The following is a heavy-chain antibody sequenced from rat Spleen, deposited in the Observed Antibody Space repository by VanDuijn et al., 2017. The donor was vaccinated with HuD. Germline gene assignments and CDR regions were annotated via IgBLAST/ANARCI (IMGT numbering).Heavy chain of an antibody. J-gene: IGHJ2*01. CDR2: IDSAGST. V-gene: IGHV3-3*01. D-gene: IGHD1-10*01. CDR1: GYSITSGYR. Sequence: EVQLQESGPGLVKPSQSLSLTCSVTGYSITSGYRWSWVRKFPGNKLEWMGYIDSAGSTNYNPSLKSRISITRDTSKNQFFLQVNSVTTEDTATYYCGRDNNYKAYWGQGVMVTVSS. CDR3: GRDNNYKAY.